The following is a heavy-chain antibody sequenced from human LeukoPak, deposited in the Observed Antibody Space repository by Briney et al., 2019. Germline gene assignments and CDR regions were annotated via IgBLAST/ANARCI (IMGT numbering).Heavy chain of an antibody. CDR3: ARAAAGRGSMSY. J-gene: IGHJ4*02. V-gene: IGHV4-59*01. CDR1: GGSITSYY. CDR2: FYYSGST. D-gene: IGHD6-13*01. Sequence: SETLSLXCTVSGGSITSYYWSWSRQPPGKGLEWIGYFYYSGSTNYNPSLKSRVTISLDTSKNQVSLKLSSVTAADTAVYYCARAAAGRGSMSYWGQGTLVTVSS.